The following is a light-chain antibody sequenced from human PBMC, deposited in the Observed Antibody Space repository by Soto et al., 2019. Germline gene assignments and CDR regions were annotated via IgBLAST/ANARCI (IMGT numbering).Light chain of an antibody. CDR2: DAS. CDR1: QDISNY. CDR3: QQYDNLPTLP. J-gene: IGKJ4*01. Sequence: DIQMTQSPSSLSASVGDRVTITCQASQDISNYLNWYQQKPGKAPKLLIYDASNLETGVPSRFSGSGSGTDFTFTISSLQPEDIATYYCQQYDNLPTLPFGGGTQGEIK. V-gene: IGKV1-33*01.